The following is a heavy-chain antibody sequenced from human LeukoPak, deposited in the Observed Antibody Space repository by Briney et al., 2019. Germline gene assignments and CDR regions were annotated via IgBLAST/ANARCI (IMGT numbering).Heavy chain of an antibody. CDR1: GGSISSSNW. J-gene: IGHJ3*02. Sequence: NPSGTLSLTCAVSGGSISSSNWWSWVRQPPGKGLEWIGEIYHSGSTNYNPSLKSRVTISVDKSKNQFSLKLSSVTAADTAVYYCARTVELRGGAFDIWGQGTMVTVSS. D-gene: IGHD1-7*01. CDR2: IYHSGST. V-gene: IGHV4-4*02. CDR3: ARTVELRGGAFDI.